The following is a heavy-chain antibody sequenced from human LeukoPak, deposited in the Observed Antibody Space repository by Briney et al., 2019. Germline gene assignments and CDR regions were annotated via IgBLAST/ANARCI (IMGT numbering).Heavy chain of an antibody. CDR2: IDHTGRS. V-gene: IGHV4-34*01. Sequence: PSETLSLTCAVYGGSFSGHYWTWIRQPPGKGLEWIGEIDHTGRSTYNPSLTSRVTISKDSSKNQFSLSLRSVIAADTAVYFCARGENSGSYFSYFDSWAQGTPVTVSS. CDR1: GGSFSGHY. D-gene: IGHD3-10*01. CDR3: ARGENSGSYFSYFDS. J-gene: IGHJ5*01.